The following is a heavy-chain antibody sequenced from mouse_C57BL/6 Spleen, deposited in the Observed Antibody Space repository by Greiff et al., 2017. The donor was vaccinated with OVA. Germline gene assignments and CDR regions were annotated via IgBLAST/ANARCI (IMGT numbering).Heavy chain of an antibody. Sequence: VKLQQPGAELVRPGSSVKLSCKASGYTFTSYWMDWVKQRPGQGLEWIGNIYPSDSETHYNQKFKDKATFTVDKSSSTAYMQLSSLTSEDSAVYYCARSHGAFAYWGQGTLVTVSA. CDR1: GYTFTSYW. CDR2: IYPSDSET. J-gene: IGHJ3*01. D-gene: IGHD1-1*01. CDR3: ARSHGAFAY. V-gene: IGHV1-61*01.